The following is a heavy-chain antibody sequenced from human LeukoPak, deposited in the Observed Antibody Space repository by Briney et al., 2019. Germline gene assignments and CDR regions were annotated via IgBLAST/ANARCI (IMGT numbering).Heavy chain of an antibody. J-gene: IGHJ6*02. CDR1: GGSISSDIYN. D-gene: IGHD2-21*02. Sequence: PSETLSLTCTVSGGSISSDIYNWTWIRQHPGKGLEWIGYIDYSGSTYYNPSPKSRVTISVDTSKNQFFLKLSSVTAADTAVYYCARVVVVTALDYYYGMDVWGQGTTVTVSS. CDR2: IDYSGST. V-gene: IGHV4-30-4*08. CDR3: ARVVVVTALDYYYGMDV.